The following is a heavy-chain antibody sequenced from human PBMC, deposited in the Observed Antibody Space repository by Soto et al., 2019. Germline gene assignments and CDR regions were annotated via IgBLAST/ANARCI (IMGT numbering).Heavy chain of an antibody. Sequence: VASVKVSCKASGYTFTSYGIHWVRQAPGQRLEWMGWINAANGETKYSPKFQGRVTITRDTSASTAYMELSSLRSEDTAVYYCVRRHVSATGIDWFDRCGRGNLVTVSS. CDR1: GYTFTSYG. J-gene: IGHJ5*02. D-gene: IGHD6-13*01. CDR2: INAANGET. V-gene: IGHV1-3*01. CDR3: VRRHVSATGIDWFDR.